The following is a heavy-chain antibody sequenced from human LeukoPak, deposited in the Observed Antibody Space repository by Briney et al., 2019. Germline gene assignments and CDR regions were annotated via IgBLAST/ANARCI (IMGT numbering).Heavy chain of an antibody. Sequence: GGSLRLSCAVSGFTFSDHYMDWVRQAPGKGLEWVANIKQDGSEKYYVDSVKGRFTISRDNAKNSLYLQMNSLRAEDTAVYYCARSDRGYDFWSGYLALPGWFDPWGQGTLVTVSS. D-gene: IGHD3-3*01. J-gene: IGHJ5*02. CDR1: GFTFSDHY. V-gene: IGHV3-7*01. CDR3: ARSDRGYDFWSGYLALPGWFDP. CDR2: IKQDGSEK.